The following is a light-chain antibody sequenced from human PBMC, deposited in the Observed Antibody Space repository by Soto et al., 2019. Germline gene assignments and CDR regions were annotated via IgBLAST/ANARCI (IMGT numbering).Light chain of an antibody. CDR1: QSVSNN. V-gene: IGKV3-15*01. J-gene: IGKJ1*01. Sequence: IVFAPCPGTLSLSPWERATLSCRASQSVSNNYLAWYQQKPGQAPRLLIYGASTRATGIPARFSGSGSGTEFTLTIISLQSEDFAVYYCQQYNSYATFGQGTKVDI. CDR3: QQYNSYAT. CDR2: GAS.